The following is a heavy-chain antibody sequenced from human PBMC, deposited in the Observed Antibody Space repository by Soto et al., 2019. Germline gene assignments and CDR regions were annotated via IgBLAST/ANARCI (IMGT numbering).Heavy chain of an antibody. CDR1: GFTFISYR. CDR3: ARFPTVVTGPFDY. CDR2: ISSSSSYI. J-gene: IGHJ4*02. V-gene: IGHV3-21*01. D-gene: IGHD4-17*01. Sequence: EVQLVESGGGLVKPGGSLRLSCAASGFTFISYRMNWVRQAPGKGLEWASSISSSSSYIYYADSVKGRFTISRDNAKNSLYLQMNSLRAEDTAVYYCARFPTVVTGPFDYWGQGTLVTVSS.